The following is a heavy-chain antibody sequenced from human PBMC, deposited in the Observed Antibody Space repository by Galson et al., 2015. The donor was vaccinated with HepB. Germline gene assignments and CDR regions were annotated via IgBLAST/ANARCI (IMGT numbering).Heavy chain of an antibody. CDR1: GYTFTSYG. CDR3: ARDPRDSGSYHPFDY. CDR2: ISAYNGNT. V-gene: IGHV1-18*01. J-gene: IGHJ4*02. Sequence: SVKVSCKASGYTFTSYGISWVRQAPGQGLEWMGWISAYNGNTNYAQKLQGRVTMTTDTSTSTAYMELRSLRPDDTAVYYCARDPRDSGSYHPFDYWGQGTLVTVSS. D-gene: IGHD1-26*01.